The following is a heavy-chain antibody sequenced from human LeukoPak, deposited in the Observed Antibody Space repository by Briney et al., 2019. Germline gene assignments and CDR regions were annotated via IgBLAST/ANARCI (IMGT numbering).Heavy chain of an antibody. D-gene: IGHD2-15*01. CDR3: ARGRYCSGGSCYSLHWFDP. CDR2: IYPGDSDT. Sequence: GESLKISCKGSGYSFDSYWVGWVRQMPGKGLEWMGIIYPGDSDTRYSPSFQGQVTISADKSISTAYLQWSSLRASDTAMYYCARGRYCSGGSCYSLHWFDPWGQGTLVTVSS. V-gene: IGHV5-51*01. CDR1: GYSFDSYW. J-gene: IGHJ5*02.